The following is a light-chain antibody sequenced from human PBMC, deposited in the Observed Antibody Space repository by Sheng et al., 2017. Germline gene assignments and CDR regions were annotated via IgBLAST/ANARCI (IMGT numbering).Light chain of an antibody. J-gene: IGLJ2*01. CDR3: SSYTTSSTKV. CDR2: DVS. CDR1: SSDVGGYNY. Sequence: QSALAQPASVSGSPGQSITISCTGTSSDVGGYNYVSWYQYHPGKAPKVMIYDVSNRPPGVSNRFSGSKSGNTASLTISGLQAEDEADYYCSSYTTSSTKVFGGGTKLTVL. V-gene: IGLV2-14*03.